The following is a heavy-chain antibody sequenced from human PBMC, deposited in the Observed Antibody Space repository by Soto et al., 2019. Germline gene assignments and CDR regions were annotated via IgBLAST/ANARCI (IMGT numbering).Heavy chain of an antibody. CDR3: ARDPDSSGYYGFDY. V-gene: IGHV3-30-3*01. Sequence: QVQLVESGGGVVLPGRSLRLSWAASGFTFGSFAMHWVRQAPGKGLEWVALISYDGSSKNYAESVKGRFTISRDNSKNTLSLQMNSLRGEDTAVYLCARDPDSSGYYGFDYWGQGTLLTVSS. J-gene: IGHJ4*02. D-gene: IGHD3-22*01. CDR1: GFTFGSFA. CDR2: ISYDGSSK.